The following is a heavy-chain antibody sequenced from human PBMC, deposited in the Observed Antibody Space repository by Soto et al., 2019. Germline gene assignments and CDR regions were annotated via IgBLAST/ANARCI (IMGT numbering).Heavy chain of an antibody. J-gene: IGHJ4*02. V-gene: IGHV4-31*03. CDR1: GASISSGTYY. CDR2: IYYSGST. D-gene: IGHD4-17*01. CDR3: ARDRHGDEIDY. Sequence: QVQLQESGPGLVKPSQTLSLTCTVSGASISSGTYYWTWIRQHPGKGLEWIGYIYYSGSTYYNPSLKSRLTMSLDTSKNQFPLKLSSVTAADTAVYFCARDRHGDEIDYWGQGTLVTVSS.